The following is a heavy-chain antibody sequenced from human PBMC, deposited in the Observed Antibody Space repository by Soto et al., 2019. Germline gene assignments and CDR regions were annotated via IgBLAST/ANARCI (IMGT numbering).Heavy chain of an antibody. D-gene: IGHD1-7*01. CDR1: GGTFSSYA. Sequence: QVQLVQSGAEVKKPGSSVKVSCKASGGTFSSYAISWVRQAPGQGLEWMGGIIPSFGTVNYAQKFQGRVTITADESTSTGYMELSSLRSEDTAVYYCATRYNWNYVPALGFDYWGQGTLVTVSS. CDR2: IIPSFGTV. CDR3: ATRYNWNYVPALGFDY. V-gene: IGHV1-69*01. J-gene: IGHJ4*02.